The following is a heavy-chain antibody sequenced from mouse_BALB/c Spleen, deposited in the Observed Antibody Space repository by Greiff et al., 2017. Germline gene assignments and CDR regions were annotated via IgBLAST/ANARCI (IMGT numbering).Heavy chain of an antibody. CDR2: ISYSGST. J-gene: IGHJ4*01. V-gene: IGHV3-2*02. D-gene: IGHD2-2*01. CDR3: ARSNDGYDEGYAMDY. CDR1: GYSITSDYA. Sequence: EVKLQESGPGLVKPSQSLSLTCTVTGYSITSDYAWNWIRQFPGNKLEWMGYISYSGSTSYNPSLKSRISITRDTSKNQFFLQLNSVTTEDTATYYCARSNDGYDEGYAMDYWGQGTSVTVSS.